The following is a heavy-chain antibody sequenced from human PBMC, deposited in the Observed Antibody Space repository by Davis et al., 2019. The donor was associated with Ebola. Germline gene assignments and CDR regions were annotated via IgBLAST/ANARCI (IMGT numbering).Heavy chain of an antibody. V-gene: IGHV1-18*01. J-gene: IGHJ6*02. CDR2: ISAYNGNT. D-gene: IGHD3-10*01. Sequence: ASVKVSCKASGYTFTSYGISWVRQAPGQGLEWMGWISAYNGNTNYAQKLQGRVTMTTDTSTSTAYMELRSLRSDDTAVYYCARDGEAYYYGSGSISGAYGMDVWGQGTTVTVSS. CDR3: ARDGEAYYYGSGSISGAYGMDV. CDR1: GYTFTSYG.